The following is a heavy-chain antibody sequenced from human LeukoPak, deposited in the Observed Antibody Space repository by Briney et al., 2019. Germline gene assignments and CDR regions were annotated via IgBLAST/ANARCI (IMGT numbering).Heavy chain of an antibody. CDR2: INPNSGGT. Sequence: ASVKVSCKASGYTFTGYYMHWVRQAPGQGLEWMGWINPNSGGTNYAQKFQGRVTMTRDTSISTAYMELSRLRSDDTAVYYCARERSTSHSIAAAGRKNWFDPWGQGTLVTVSS. CDR3: ARERSTSHSIAAAGRKNWFDP. V-gene: IGHV1-2*02. CDR1: GYTFTGYY. J-gene: IGHJ5*02. D-gene: IGHD6-13*01.